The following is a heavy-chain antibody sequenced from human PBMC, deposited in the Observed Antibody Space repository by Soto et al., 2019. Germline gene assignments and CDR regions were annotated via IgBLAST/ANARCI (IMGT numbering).Heavy chain of an antibody. V-gene: IGHV3-43*01. CDR2: ISWDGDST. J-gene: IGHJ5*02. Sequence: GGSLRLSCAASGFTFDDYTMHWVRQAPGKGLEWVSLISWDGDSTYYADSVKGRFTISRDNSKNSLYLQMNSLRTEDTALYYCAKGVRFLEWLSWFDPWGQGTLVTVSS. CDR3: AKGVRFLEWLSWFDP. D-gene: IGHD3-3*01. CDR1: GFTFDDYT.